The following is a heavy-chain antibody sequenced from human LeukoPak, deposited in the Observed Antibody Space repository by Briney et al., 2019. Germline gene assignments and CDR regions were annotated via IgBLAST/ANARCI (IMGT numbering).Heavy chain of an antibody. CDR3: VRQRGSSGTINHFDH. CDR2: IHPDDSDS. J-gene: IGHJ5*02. V-gene: IGHV5-51*01. D-gene: IGHD3-10*01. CDR1: GSIFTTYW. Sequence: GESLKICCETSGSIFTTYWICWVRQMPRTGLEWVGAIHPDDSDSRYSPSFQGQVVISADRSIRTSHVQCNSLKTSDTAMYYCVRQRGSSGTINHFDHWGQGTLVTVSS.